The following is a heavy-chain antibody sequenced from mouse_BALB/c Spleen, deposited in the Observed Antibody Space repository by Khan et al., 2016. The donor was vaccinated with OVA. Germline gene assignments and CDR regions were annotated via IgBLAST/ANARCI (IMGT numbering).Heavy chain of an antibody. V-gene: IGHV14-1*02. CDR2: IDPENGDT. J-gene: IGHJ3*01. D-gene: IGHD2-3*01. CDR3: ARDGYSPWFAY. Sequence: VQLKQSGPELVRPGALVKLSCKASAFNIKDYYIHWVKQKPEQGLEWIGWIDPENGDTISDPKFQGKASMTADTSSNTAYLQLNSLTSEDTAVYYGARDGYSPWFAYWGQGTLVTVSA. CDR1: AFNIKDYY.